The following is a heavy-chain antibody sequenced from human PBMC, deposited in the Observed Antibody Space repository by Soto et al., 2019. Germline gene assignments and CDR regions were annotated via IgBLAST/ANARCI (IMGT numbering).Heavy chain of an antibody. CDR3: ARDRPTRHIGVVVAATVGFDY. V-gene: IGHV1-18*01. CDR2: ISAYNGNT. Sequence: QVQLVQSGAEVKKPGASVKVSCKASGYTFTSYGIIWVRQAPGQGLEWMGWISAYNGNTNYAQKLQGRVTMTTDTSTSTAYMELRSLRSDDTAVYYCARDRPTRHIGVVVAATVGFDYWGQGTLVTVSS. J-gene: IGHJ4*02. D-gene: IGHD2-15*01. CDR1: GYTFTSYG.